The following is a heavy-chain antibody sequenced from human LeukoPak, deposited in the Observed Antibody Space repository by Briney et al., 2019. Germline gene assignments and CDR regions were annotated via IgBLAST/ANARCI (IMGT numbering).Heavy chain of an antibody. V-gene: IGHV3-33*06. Sequence: GGSLRLSCAASGFTFSSYGMHWVRQAPGKGLEWVAAIWYDGSNKYYADSVKGRFTISRDNSKNTLYLQMNSLRAEDTAVYYCAKGGNHSYYDFWSGYADYWGQGTLVTVSS. D-gene: IGHD3-3*01. CDR3: AKGGNHSYYDFWSGYADY. CDR2: IWYDGSNK. CDR1: GFTFSSYG. J-gene: IGHJ4*02.